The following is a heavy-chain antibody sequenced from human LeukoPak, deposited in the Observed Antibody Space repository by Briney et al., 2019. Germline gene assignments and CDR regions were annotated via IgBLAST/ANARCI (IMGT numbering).Heavy chain of an antibody. CDR3: ARDGPTYYYDSSGSS. CDR2: ISYDGSNK. J-gene: IGHJ4*02. CDR1: GFTFSSYA. V-gene: IGHV3-30-3*01. Sequence: GRSLRLSCAASGFTFSSYAMHWVRQAPGKGLEWVAVISYDGSNKYYADSVKGRFTISRDNSKNTLYLQMNSLRAEDTAVYYCARDGPTYYYDSSGSSWGQGTLVTVSS. D-gene: IGHD3-22*01.